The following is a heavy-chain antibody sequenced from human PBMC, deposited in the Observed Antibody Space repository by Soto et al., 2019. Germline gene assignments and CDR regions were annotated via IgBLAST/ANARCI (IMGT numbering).Heavy chain of an antibody. D-gene: IGHD3-9*01. CDR1: GGSISGGGYS. Sequence: SETLSLTCAVSGGSISGGGYSWSWIRQPPGKGLEWIGYIYHSGGTYYNPSLKSRVTISVDRSKNQFSLKLSSVTAADTAVYYCARGGTILTGYMDYYYGMDVWGQGTTVTVSS. V-gene: IGHV4-30-2*01. CDR2: IYHSGGT. CDR3: ARGGTILTGYMDYYYGMDV. J-gene: IGHJ6*02.